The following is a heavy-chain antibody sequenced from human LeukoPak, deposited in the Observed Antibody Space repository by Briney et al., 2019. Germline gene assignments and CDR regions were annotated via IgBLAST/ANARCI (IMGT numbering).Heavy chain of an antibody. D-gene: IGHD4-17*01. CDR1: GFTFSNYA. V-gene: IGHV3-30-3*01. CDR2: ISYDGSNK. CDR3: ARVMTTTYFPYYYYGMDV. Sequence: GRSLRLSCAASGFTFSNYAMHWVRQAPGKGLEWVAVISYDGSNKYYADSVKGRFTISRDNSKNTLYLQMNSLRAEDTAVYYCARVMTTTYFPYYYYGMDVWGQGTTVTVSS. J-gene: IGHJ6*02.